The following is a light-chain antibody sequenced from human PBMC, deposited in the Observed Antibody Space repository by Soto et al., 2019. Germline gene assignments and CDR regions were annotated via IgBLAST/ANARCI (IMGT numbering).Light chain of an antibody. V-gene: IGKV3-20*01. CDR3: QQYGSAPLFT. CDR2: GAS. J-gene: IGKJ3*01. CDR1: QSVSSSY. Sequence: EIVLTQSPGTLSLSPGERATLSCRASQSVSSSYLAWYQQKPGQAPRLLMYGASSRATGIPDRFSGSGSGTYFNLTINRLEPEDFAVYYCQQYGSAPLFTFGPGTKVDIK.